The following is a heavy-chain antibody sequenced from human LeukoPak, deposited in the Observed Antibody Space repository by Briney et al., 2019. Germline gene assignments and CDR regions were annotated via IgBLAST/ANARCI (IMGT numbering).Heavy chain of an antibody. V-gene: IGHV4-30-4*01. D-gene: IGHD2-2*01. CDR1: GGSVSSGDYY. CDR3: ASIAVVTGAIDY. CDR2: IYDSGTT. Sequence: SETLSLTCTVSGGSVSSGDYYWSWIRRPPGQGLEWIGYIYDSGTTSYNPSLKSRLTISVDTSKNQFSLRLSSVTAADTAVYYCASIAVVTGAIDYWGQGTLVTVSS. J-gene: IGHJ4*02.